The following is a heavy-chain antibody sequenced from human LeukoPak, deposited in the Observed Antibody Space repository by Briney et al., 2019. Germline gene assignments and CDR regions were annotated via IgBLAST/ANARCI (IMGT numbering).Heavy chain of an antibody. D-gene: IGHD3-9*01. CDR1: GYSISSAYY. Sequence: PSETLSLTCAVSGYSISSAYYWGWIRQPPGKGLEWIGSIYHSGSTYYNPSLKSRVTISVDTSKNQFSLKLSSVTAADTAVYYCARIVSGYLFHYYSMDVWGKGTTVTVSS. J-gene: IGHJ6*03. CDR3: ARIVSGYLFHYYSMDV. V-gene: IGHV4-38-2*01. CDR2: IYHSGST.